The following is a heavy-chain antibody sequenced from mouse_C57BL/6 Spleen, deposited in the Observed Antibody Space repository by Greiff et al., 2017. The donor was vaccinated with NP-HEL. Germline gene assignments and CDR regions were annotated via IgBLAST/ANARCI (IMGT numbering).Heavy chain of an antibody. CDR2: INPNNGGT. CDR3: ARDDYDGGY. V-gene: IGHV1-26*01. J-gene: IGHJ3*01. D-gene: IGHD2-4*01. CDR1: GYTFTDYY. Sequence: EVQLQQSGPELVKPGASVKISCKASGYTFTDYYMNWVKQSHGKSLEWIGDINPNNGGTSYNQKFKGKATLTVDKSSSTAYMELRSLTSEDSAVYYCARDDYDGGYWGQGTLVTVSA.